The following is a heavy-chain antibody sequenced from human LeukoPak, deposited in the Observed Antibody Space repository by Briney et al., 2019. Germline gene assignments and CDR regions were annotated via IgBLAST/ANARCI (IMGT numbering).Heavy chain of an antibody. CDR3: ARGTYSSSFIDY. CDR2: IIPILGIA. CDR1: GGTFTIYA. Sequence: ASVTVSFTASGGTFTIYAIRWVRQAPGQGLEWMGRIIPILGIANYAQKFQGRVTITADKSTSTAYMELSSLRSEDTAVYYYARGTYSSSFIDYWGQGTLVTVSS. J-gene: IGHJ4*02. D-gene: IGHD6-6*01. V-gene: IGHV1-69*04.